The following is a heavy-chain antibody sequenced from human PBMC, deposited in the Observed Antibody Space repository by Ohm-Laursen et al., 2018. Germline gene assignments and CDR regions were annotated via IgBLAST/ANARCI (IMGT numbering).Heavy chain of an antibody. D-gene: IGHD3-10*01. J-gene: IGHJ6*02. V-gene: IGHV3-11*01. CDR3: ARSMVRGVISEYGMDV. Sequence: SLRLSCAASGFTFSDYYMSWIRQAPGKGLEWVSYISSSGSTIYCADSVKGRFTISRDNAKNSLYLQMNSLRAEDTAVYYCARSMVRGVISEYGMDVWGQGTTVTVSS. CDR2: ISSSGSTI. CDR1: GFTFSDYY.